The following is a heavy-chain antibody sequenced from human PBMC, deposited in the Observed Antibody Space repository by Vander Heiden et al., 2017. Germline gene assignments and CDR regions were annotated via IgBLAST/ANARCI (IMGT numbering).Heavy chain of an antibody. V-gene: IGHV4-39*01. CDR2: IYYSGST. CDR3: ASLITMVRGTYAFNI. CDR1: CGSISSSTYY. D-gene: IGHD3-10*01. J-gene: IGHJ3*02. Sequence: QLQLQESVPGLVRPSETLSLICSVSCGSISSSTYYWGWIRQPPGKGLEWSGSIYYSGSTYSNPSLKSRITISVDTSKNQVSLKLTSVTAADTAMYYCASLITMVRGTYAFNIWGQGTMVTVSS.